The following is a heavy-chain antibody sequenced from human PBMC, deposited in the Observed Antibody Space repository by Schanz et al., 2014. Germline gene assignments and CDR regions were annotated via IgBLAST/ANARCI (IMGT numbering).Heavy chain of an antibody. Sequence: QVQLQQWGAGLLKPSETLSLTCAVDGGSFSGYYWSWIRQSPDKGLEWIGEINHSANTTYNPSLNSRVTISVDSSKNQFTLMLNSVTAADTAVDYCARRHHFRSGPYYYYCMDVWGKGTTVTVSS. J-gene: IGHJ6*03. CDR3: ARRHHFRSGPYYYYCMDV. V-gene: IGHV4-34*01. D-gene: IGHD3-3*02. CDR1: GGSFSGYY. CDR2: INHSANT.